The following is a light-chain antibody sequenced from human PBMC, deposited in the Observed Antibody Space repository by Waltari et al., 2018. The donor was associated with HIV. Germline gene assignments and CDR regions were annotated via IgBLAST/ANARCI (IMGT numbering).Light chain of an antibody. Sequence: SFELTQPPSVSVSPGQTAKITCSGDALAKQYTYWYQQKPGRAPVVVIYKDTERPSGIPERFSGSSSGTTVTLTISGVQAEDEADYYCQSADTSGTRVFGSGTKVTVL. CDR1: ALAKQY. CDR3: QSADTSGTRV. J-gene: IGLJ1*01. V-gene: IGLV3-25*03. CDR2: KDT.